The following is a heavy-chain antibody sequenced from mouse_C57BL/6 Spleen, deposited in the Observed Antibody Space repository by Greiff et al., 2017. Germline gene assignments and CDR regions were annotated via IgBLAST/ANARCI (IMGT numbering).Heavy chain of an antibody. CDR2: IYPRSGNT. CDR1: GYTFTSYG. CDR3: ARSGDYGSRRAMDY. Sequence: QVQLQQSGAELARPGASVKLSCKASGYTFTSYGISWVKQRTGQGLEWIGEIYPRSGNTYYNEKFKGKATLTEDKSSSTAYMELRSLTSEDSAVYFCARSGDYGSRRAMDYWGQGTSVTVSS. J-gene: IGHJ4*01. V-gene: IGHV1-81*01. D-gene: IGHD1-1*01.